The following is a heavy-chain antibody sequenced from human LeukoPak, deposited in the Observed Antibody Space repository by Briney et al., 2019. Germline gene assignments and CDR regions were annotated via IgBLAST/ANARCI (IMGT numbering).Heavy chain of an antibody. CDR3: ARLRYGSGSYSQFDY. CDR1: GGSISSSNYY. Sequence: SETLSLTCTVSGGSISSSNYYWGWIRQPPGKGLEWIGSAYYTGITYYNPSLKSRVTISVATSKNQFSLKLSSVTDADTAVYYCARLRYGSGSYSQFDYWGQGTLVTVSS. V-gene: IGHV4-39*01. J-gene: IGHJ4*02. D-gene: IGHD3-10*01. CDR2: AYYTGIT.